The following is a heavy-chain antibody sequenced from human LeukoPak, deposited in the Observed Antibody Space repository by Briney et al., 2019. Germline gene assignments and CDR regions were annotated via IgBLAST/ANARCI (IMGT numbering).Heavy chain of an antibody. V-gene: IGHV4-4*07. J-gene: IGHJ4*02. CDR3: AKDSGDHFDY. CDR2: IYTSGST. Sequence: SETLSLTCTVSGGSISSSYWSWIRQPAGKGLEWIGRIYTSGSTNYNPSLKSRVTMSVDTSENQFSLKVSSVTAADTAVYYCAKDSGDHFDYWGQGTLVTASS. D-gene: IGHD7-27*01. CDR1: GGSISSSY.